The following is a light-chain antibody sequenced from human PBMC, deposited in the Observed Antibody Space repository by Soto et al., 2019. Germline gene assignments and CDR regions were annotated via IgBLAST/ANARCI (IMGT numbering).Light chain of an antibody. Sequence: DIQMTQSPSSLSASVGDRVTITCRASQGISNYLAWYQQKPGKVPKLLIYAASTLQSGVPSRFSGSGSGTDFTLTISSLQPEDVATYYWHKYNRALFTFCPGTKVAIK. V-gene: IGKV1-27*01. J-gene: IGKJ3*01. CDR3: HKYNRALFT. CDR1: QGISNY. CDR2: AAS.